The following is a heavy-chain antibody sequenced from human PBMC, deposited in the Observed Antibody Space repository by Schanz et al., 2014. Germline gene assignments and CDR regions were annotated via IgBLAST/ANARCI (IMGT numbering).Heavy chain of an antibody. Sequence: QVQLQESGPGLVKPSQTLSLTCTVSGGSIRSGTYYWSWIRQPAGKALEWVGRVFPNGITNYNPSLKSRVTTSVDTSKNQFSLKLSSVTAADTAVYYCARQFYDILTGYWFPYYFDYWGQGTLVTVSS. CDR2: VFPNGIT. J-gene: IGHJ4*02. V-gene: IGHV4-61*02. D-gene: IGHD3-9*01. CDR3: ARQFYDILTGYWFPYYFDY. CDR1: GGSIRSGTYY.